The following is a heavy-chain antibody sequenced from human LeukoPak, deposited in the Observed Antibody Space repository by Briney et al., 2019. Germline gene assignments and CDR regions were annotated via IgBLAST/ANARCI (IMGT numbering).Heavy chain of an antibody. CDR2: ISAYNGNT. CDR1: GYTFTSYG. Sequence: RASVKVSCMASGYTFTSYGISWVRQAPGQGLEWMGWISAYNGNTNYAQKLQGRVTMTTDTSTSTAYMELRSLRSDDTAVYYCARDQDGDYAGYWGQGTLVTVSS. D-gene: IGHD4-17*01. J-gene: IGHJ4*02. V-gene: IGHV1-18*01. CDR3: ARDQDGDYAGY.